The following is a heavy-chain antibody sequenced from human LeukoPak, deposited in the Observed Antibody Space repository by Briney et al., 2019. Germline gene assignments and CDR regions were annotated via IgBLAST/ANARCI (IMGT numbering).Heavy chain of an antibody. D-gene: IGHD1-7*01. V-gene: IGHV1-69*06. CDR1: GYTFTSYG. CDR3: ARVSIETGTTHFDY. CDR2: IIPIFGTA. J-gene: IGHJ4*02. Sequence: GASVKVSCKASGYTFTSYGISWVRQAPGQGLEWMGGIIPIFGTANYAQKFQGRVTITADKSTSTAYMELSSLRSEDTAVYYCARVSIETGTTHFDYWGQGTLVTVSS.